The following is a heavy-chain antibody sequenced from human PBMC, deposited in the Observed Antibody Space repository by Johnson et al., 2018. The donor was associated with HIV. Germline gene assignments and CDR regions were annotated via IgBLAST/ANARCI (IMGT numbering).Heavy chain of an antibody. J-gene: IGHJ3*02. D-gene: IGHD2-21*01. CDR1: GFTFSNYG. Sequence: VPLVVSRGGVFQSGRSLRLSCSASGFTFSNYGMHWVRQAPGKGLEGVAVIWYDGSKKHYAASVKDRFPISRDNSKNTLYLQMNSLRAEDTAVYYCAKAPLDLIGDPVSFDIWGQGTMVTVSS. V-gene: IGHV3-33*06. CDR2: IWYDGSKK. CDR3: AKAPLDLIGDPVSFDI.